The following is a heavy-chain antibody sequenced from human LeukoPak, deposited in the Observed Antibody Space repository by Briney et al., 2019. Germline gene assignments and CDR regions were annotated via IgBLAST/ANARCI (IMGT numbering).Heavy chain of an antibody. CDR1: GYTFTSYY. D-gene: IGHD6-6*01. Sequence: ASVKVSCKASGYTFTSYYMHWVRQAPGQGLEWMGIINPSGGSTSYAQKFQGRVTMTRDMSTSTVYMELSSLRSEDTAVYYRARDGADSSWSPTNWFDPWGQGTLVTVSS. J-gene: IGHJ5*02. CDR3: ARDGADSSWSPTNWFDP. CDR2: INPSGGST. V-gene: IGHV1-46*01.